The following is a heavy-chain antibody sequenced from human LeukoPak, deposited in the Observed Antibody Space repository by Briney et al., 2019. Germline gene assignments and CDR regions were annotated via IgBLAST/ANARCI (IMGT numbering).Heavy chain of an antibody. D-gene: IGHD3-22*01. J-gene: IGHJ6*02. CDR3: ARLRRDYYDSSGYYYYYGMDV. V-gene: IGHV4-4*02. CDR2: IYHNGNT. Sequence: SETLSLTCAVSGGSISSIDWWSWVRQPPGKGLEWIGEIYHNGNTIYNPSLKSRVTISIDKSKNHFSLKLSSVTAADTAVYYCARLRRDYYDSSGYYYYYGMDVWGQGTTVTVSS. CDR1: GGSISSIDW.